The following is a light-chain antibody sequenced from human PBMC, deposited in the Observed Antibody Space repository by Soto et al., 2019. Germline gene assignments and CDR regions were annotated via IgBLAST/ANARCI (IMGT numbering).Light chain of an antibody. CDR1: NNDVGAYNY. V-gene: IGLV2-14*01. J-gene: IGLJ1*01. Sequence: QSVLTQPASVSGSPGQSITISCTGSNNDVGAYNYVSWYQQHPGKAPKLMIYDVSNRPSGVSNRFSGSKSGNTASLTISGLQAEDEADYYCSSYTSSSSYVFGTGTKLTVL. CDR3: SSYTSSSSYV. CDR2: DVS.